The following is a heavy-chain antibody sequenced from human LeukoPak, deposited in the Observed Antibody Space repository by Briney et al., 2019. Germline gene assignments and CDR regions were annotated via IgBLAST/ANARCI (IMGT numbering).Heavy chain of an antibody. J-gene: IGHJ4*02. D-gene: IGHD2-8*01. Sequence: ASMKVSCKTSGYTFSTFGITWVRQAPGQGPEWIGWINIGEGNTHYAQRFQDRVSMTRDISSNTAFLELRNLRSDDTAVYFCSRSYYTTSWYYFDHWGQGTLVTVSS. V-gene: IGHV1-18*01. CDR1: GYTFSTFG. CDR3: SRSYYTTSWYYFDH. CDR2: INIGEGNT.